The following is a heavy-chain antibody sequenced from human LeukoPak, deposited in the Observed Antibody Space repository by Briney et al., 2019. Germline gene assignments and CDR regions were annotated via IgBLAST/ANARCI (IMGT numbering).Heavy chain of an antibody. CDR3: AGYDVGSNWAQSFDI. J-gene: IGHJ3*02. V-gene: IGHV4-59*01. Sequence: SETLSLTCTVSDDSINNYYWNWIRQPPGKGLEWLGFAHYSGNTNYNPSLQSRVTISIDTSKSQFSLKLSPVTAADTAVYYCAGYDVGSNWAQSFDIWGQGTMVIVSS. CDR2: AHYSGNT. D-gene: IGHD6-13*01. CDR1: DDSINNYY.